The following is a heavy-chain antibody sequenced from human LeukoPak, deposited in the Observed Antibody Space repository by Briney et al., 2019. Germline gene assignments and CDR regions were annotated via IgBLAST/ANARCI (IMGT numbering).Heavy chain of an antibody. V-gene: IGHV3-7*01. J-gene: IGHJ4*02. CDR1: GSTFITYW. Sequence: KAGGSWRSSCPAPGSTFITYWMTWFRQAPGKGRKWVANIKQDGGEQSYVDSVKGRFAISRDNAKNSLYLQMNSLRGEDTAVYYCARANYVWGSPMFYWGQGTLVTVSS. CDR3: ARANYVWGSPMFY. D-gene: IGHD3-16*01. CDR2: IKQDGGEQ.